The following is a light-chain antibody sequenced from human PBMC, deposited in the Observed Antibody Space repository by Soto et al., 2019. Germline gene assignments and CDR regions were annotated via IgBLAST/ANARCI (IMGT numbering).Light chain of an antibody. CDR3: SSYTSSNTLV. J-gene: IGLJ1*01. V-gene: IGLV2-14*01. CDR2: EVS. CDR1: SSDIGTYNY. Sequence: ALTQPASVSGSPGQSITISCTGTSSDIGTYNYVSWNQQHPGKAPKVIIYEVSNRPSGVSNRFSGSKSGNTASLTISGLQAEDEADYYCSSYTSSNTLVFGTGTKVTVL.